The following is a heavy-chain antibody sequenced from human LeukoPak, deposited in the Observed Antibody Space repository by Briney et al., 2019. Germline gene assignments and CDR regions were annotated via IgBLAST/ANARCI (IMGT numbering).Heavy chain of an antibody. CDR2: INPSGGST. CDR1: GYTFTGYY. D-gene: IGHD3-22*01. V-gene: IGHV1-46*01. CDR3: ARGEDYYDSSGYYLFDY. Sequence: ASVKVSCKASGYTFTGYYMHWVRQAPGQRLEWMGIINPSGGSTSYAQKFQGRVTMTRDTSTSTVYMELSSLRSEDTAVYYCARGEDYYDSSGYYLFDYWGQGTLVTVSS. J-gene: IGHJ4*02.